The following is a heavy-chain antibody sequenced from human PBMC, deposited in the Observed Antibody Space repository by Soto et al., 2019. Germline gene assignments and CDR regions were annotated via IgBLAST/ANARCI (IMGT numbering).Heavy chain of an antibody. V-gene: IGHV3-9*01. D-gene: IGHD3-10*01. CDR2: INWNSGSI. CDR1: GFTFDDYA. CDR3: AKDRGSGSYAANYSYYGIDA. Sequence: SLKISCAASGFTFDDYAMHWVRQAPGKGLEWVSGINWNSGSIGYADSVKGRFTISRDNAKTSLYLQMNSLRAEDTALYYCAKDRGSGSYAANYSYYGIDAWGQGTTVTVSS. J-gene: IGHJ6*02.